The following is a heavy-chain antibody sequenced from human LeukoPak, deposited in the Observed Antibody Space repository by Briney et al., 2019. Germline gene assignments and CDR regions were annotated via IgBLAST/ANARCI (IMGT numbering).Heavy chain of an antibody. CDR2: IYHSGST. J-gene: IGHJ4*02. Sequence: PSQTLSLTCTVSGGSISSGGYYWSWIRQPPGEGLEWIGYIYHSGSTYYNPSLKSRVTISVDRSKNQFSLKLSSVTAADTAVYYCASMSLGDWSTFDYWGQGTLGTVSS. D-gene: IGHD2-21*02. V-gene: IGHV4-30-2*01. CDR1: GGSISSGGYY. CDR3: ASMSLGDWSTFDY.